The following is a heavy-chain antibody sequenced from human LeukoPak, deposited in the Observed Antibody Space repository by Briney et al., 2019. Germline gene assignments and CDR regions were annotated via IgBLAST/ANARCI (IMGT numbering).Heavy chain of an antibody. J-gene: IGHJ4*02. D-gene: IGHD6-13*01. CDR2: IYHSGST. CDR1: GESFSGYY. Sequence: SETLSLTCAVYGESFSGYYWNWIRQPPGKGLEWIGEIYHSGSTNYNPSLKSRVTISVDKSKNQFSLKLSSVTAADTAVYYCAGGRSSSSSGGGNFDYWGQGTLVTVSS. CDR3: AGGRSSSSSGGGNFDY. V-gene: IGHV4-34*01.